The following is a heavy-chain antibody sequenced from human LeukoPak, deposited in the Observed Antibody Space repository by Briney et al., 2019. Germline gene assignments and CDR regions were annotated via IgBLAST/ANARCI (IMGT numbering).Heavy chain of an antibody. CDR2: INSSSSYI. Sequence: GASLRHSTAASGXTFSDSYVSWISQAPGKGRDWESYINSSSSYIYYAEYMKRRFTISRDNAQNSLYLQMNSLSAEHTAVYYCARVYYYDSSGYYQPSGYLQHWRQGTLVTVS. D-gene: IGHD3-22*01. V-gene: IGHV3-11*06. CDR1: GXTFSDSY. CDR3: ARVYYYDSSGYYQPSGYLQH. J-gene: IGHJ1*01.